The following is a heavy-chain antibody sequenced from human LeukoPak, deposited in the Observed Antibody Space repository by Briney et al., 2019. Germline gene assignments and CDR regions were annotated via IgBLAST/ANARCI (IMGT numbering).Heavy chain of an antibody. J-gene: IGHJ6*03. CDR1: GGSFSGYY. Sequence: SGTLSLTCAVYGGSFSGYYWSWIRQPPGKGLEWIGEINHSGSTNYNPSLKSRVTISVDTSKNQFSLKLSSVTAADTAVYYCARGPNDFWSGYYYYYYYMDVWGKGTTVTVSS. D-gene: IGHD3-3*01. CDR2: INHSGST. CDR3: ARGPNDFWSGYYYYYYYMDV. V-gene: IGHV4-34*01.